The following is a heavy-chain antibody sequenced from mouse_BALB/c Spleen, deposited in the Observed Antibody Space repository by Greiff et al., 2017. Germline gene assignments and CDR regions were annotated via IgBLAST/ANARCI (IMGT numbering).Heavy chain of an antibody. CDR3: GGYEGAY. V-gene: IGHV1-63*02. Sequence: QVQLQQSGAELVRPGTSVKISCKASGYSFTNYWLGWVKQRPGHGLVWIGDIYPGGGYTNYNEKFKGKATLTADTSSSTAYMQLSSLTSEDSAVYFCGGYEGAYWGQGTLVTVSA. J-gene: IGHJ3*01. D-gene: IGHD2-2*01. CDR2: IYPGGGYT. CDR1: GYSFTNYW.